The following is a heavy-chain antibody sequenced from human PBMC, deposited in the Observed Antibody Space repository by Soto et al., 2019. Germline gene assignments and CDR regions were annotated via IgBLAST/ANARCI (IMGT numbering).Heavy chain of an antibody. CDR1: GYTFISYG. Sequence: QVLLVQSGAEVKKPGASVKVSCKASGYTFISYGFSWVRQAPGQGLEWMGWISAYNGNTNYAQKLQGRVTMTTDTATRTAYMELRSLRSADTAVYYCARVELSCSGGSCFPEGYFQHWGQGTLVTVSS. D-gene: IGHD2-15*01. CDR3: ARVELSCSGGSCFPEGYFQH. V-gene: IGHV1-18*01. J-gene: IGHJ1*01. CDR2: ISAYNGNT.